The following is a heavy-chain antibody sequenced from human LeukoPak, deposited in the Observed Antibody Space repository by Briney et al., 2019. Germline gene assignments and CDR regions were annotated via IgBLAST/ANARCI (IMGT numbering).Heavy chain of an antibody. CDR3: ARGGGDIVVVVAAVRAYYFDY. V-gene: IGHV4-4*07. CDR1: GGSISSYY. D-gene: IGHD2-15*01. J-gene: IGHJ4*02. CDR2: IYTSGST. Sequence: PSETLSLTCTVSGGSISSYYWSWIRQPAGKGLEWIGRIYTSGSTNYNASLKSRATISVDTSKNQFSLKLSSVTAADTAVYYCARGGGDIVVVVAAVRAYYFDYWGQGTLVTVSS.